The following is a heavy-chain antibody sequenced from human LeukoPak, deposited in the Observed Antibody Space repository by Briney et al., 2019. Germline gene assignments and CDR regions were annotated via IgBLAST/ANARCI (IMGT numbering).Heavy chain of an antibody. J-gene: IGHJ4*02. D-gene: IGHD3-9*01. CDR3: ARSDRDSDWFIDDY. V-gene: IGHV3-21*01. CDR2: TDTTSQYI. CDR1: GFTFSSYN. Sequence: GGSLRLSCAASGFTFSSYNMNWVGQSPGKGLEWVASTDTTSQYIFYPDSVKGRFTISRDNTRNSLYLQMHSLRAEDSGLYYCARSDRDSDWFIDDYWGQGTLVTVSS.